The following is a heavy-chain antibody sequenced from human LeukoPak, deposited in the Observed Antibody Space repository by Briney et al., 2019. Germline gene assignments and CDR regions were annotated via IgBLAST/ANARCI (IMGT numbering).Heavy chain of an antibody. CDR3: ASSEGTAMVPHYFDY. CDR2: IIPIFGTA. D-gene: IGHD5-18*01. Sequence: ASVKVSCKASGGTFSSYAISWVRQAPGQGPEWMGGIIPIFGTANYAQKFQGRVTITADESTSTAYMELSSLRSEDTAVYYCASSEGTAMVPHYFDYWGQGTLVTVSP. CDR1: GGTFSSYA. V-gene: IGHV1-69*13. J-gene: IGHJ4*02.